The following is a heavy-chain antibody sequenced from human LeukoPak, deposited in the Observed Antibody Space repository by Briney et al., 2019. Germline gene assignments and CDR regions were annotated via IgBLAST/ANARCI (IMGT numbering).Heavy chain of an antibody. CDR3: AKGYCSSTSCIFDY. D-gene: IGHD2-2*01. V-gene: IGHV3-9*01. CDR1: GFTFDDYA. Sequence: PGGSLRLSCAASGFTFDDYAMHWVRQAPGKGLEWVSGISWNSGSIGYADSVKGRFTISRDNAKNSLYLQMNSLRAEDTALYYCAKGYCSSTSCIFDYWGQGTLVTVSS. J-gene: IGHJ4*02. CDR2: ISWNSGSI.